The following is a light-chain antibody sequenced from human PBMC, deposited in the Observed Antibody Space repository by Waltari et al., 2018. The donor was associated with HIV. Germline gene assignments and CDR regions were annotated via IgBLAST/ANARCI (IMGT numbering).Light chain of an antibody. CDR3: GTWDSSLSGVV. Sequence: QSVLTQPPSVSAAPGQKVTISCSGSSPNIGQHFVSWYKQLPGTAPKLLIYDNNKRPSGIPDRFSGSKSGTSATLGITGLQTGDEADYYCGTWDSSLSGVVFGGGTKLTVL. V-gene: IGLV1-51*01. CDR1: SPNIGQHF. J-gene: IGLJ3*02. CDR2: DNN.